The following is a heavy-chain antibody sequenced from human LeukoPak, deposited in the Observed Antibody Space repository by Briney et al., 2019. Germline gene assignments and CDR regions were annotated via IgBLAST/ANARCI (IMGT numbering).Heavy chain of an antibody. V-gene: IGHV4-38-2*02. CDR1: GYSISSGHY. CDR3: ARHAWSGSDYFDY. CDR2: IYHSGTS. J-gene: IGHJ4*02. Sequence: SETLSLTCTVSGYSISSGHYWDWIRQPPGKGLEWIGSIYHSGTSYFNPSLKSRVSISVDTSKKQFSLRLSSVTAADTAVYYCARHAWSGSDYFDYWGQGMLVTVSS. D-gene: IGHD2-15*01.